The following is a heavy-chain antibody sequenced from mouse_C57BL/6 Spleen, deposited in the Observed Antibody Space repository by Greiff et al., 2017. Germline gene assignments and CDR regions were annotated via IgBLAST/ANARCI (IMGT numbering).Heavy chain of an antibody. V-gene: IGHV1-81*01. D-gene: IGHD2-4*01. Sequence: VQLQQSGAELARPGASVKLSCKASGYTFTSYGISWVKQSPGQGLEWIGEIYPRSGSTYYNEKFKGKATLTADKSSSTAYMELRSLTSEDSAVYFCASLRLGVDAFDYWGQGTTVTVSA. CDR3: ASLRLGVDAFDY. CDR1: GYTFTSYG. CDR2: IYPRSGST. J-gene: IGHJ2*01.